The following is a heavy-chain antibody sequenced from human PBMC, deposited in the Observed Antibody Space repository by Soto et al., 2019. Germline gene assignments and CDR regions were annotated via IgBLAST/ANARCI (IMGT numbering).Heavy chain of an antibody. J-gene: IGHJ4*02. Sequence: VSLRLSCVASGFSFGTYAMTWVRQVPGKGLEWVSTISGGIGSTFYADSVKGRFTISRDISKKMLFLHMNGLRGEDTGTYYCAKGAAPYFDVWGRGNLVTVSS. D-gene: IGHD1-26*01. CDR3: AKGAAPYFDV. V-gene: IGHV3-23*01. CDR2: ISGGIGST. CDR1: GFSFGTYA.